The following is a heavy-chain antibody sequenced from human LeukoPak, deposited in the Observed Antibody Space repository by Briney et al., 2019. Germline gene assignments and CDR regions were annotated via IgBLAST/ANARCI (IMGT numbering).Heavy chain of an antibody. CDR2: ISSSSSYI. CDR3: ARDHVGTTSFWSGYYIWFDP. J-gene: IGHJ5*02. Sequence: GGSLRLSCAASGFTFSSYSMNWVRQAPGKGLEWVSSISSSSSYIYYVDSVKGRFTISRDNAKNSLYLQMNSLRAEDTAVYYCARDHVGTTSFWSGYYIWFDPWGQGTLVTVSS. D-gene: IGHD3-3*01. V-gene: IGHV3-21*01. CDR1: GFTFSSYS.